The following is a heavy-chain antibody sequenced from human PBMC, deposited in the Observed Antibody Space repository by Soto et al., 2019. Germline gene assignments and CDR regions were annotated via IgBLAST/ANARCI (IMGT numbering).Heavy chain of an antibody. CDR1: GDSISSGSY. CDR3: ARVHVMVVAGSTFDY. J-gene: IGHJ4*03. D-gene: IGHD6-19*01. V-gene: IGHV4-38-2*02. Sequence: SETLSLTCTVSGDSISSGSYWGWIRQPPGEGPEWIASIYHGGTTFYNPSLKSRISISVDTSKNQFSLRLTSVTAADKATYYCARVHVMVVAGSTFDYWGPGTLVTVSS. CDR2: IYHGGTT.